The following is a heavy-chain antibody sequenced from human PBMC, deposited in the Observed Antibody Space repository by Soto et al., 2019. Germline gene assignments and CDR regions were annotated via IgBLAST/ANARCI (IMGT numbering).Heavy chain of an antibody. CDR1: GFTFSSYA. V-gene: IGHV3-23*01. CDR2: ISGSGGST. Sequence: EVQLLESGGGLVQPGGSLRLSCAACGFTFSSYAMSWVRQAPGKGLEWVSVISGSGGSTYYADSVKGRFTISRDNSKNTLYLQMNSLRAEDTAVYYCAKRSSGWYYSYWGQGTLVTVSS. J-gene: IGHJ4*02. D-gene: IGHD6-19*01. CDR3: AKRSSGWYYSY.